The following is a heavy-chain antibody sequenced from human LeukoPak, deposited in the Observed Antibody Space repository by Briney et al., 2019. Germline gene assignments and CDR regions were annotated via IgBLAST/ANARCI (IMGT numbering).Heavy chain of an antibody. CDR2: IYWDDDK. D-gene: IGHD6-13*01. CDR1: GFSLRTSGVG. J-gene: IGHJ4*02. V-gene: IGHV2-5*02. CDR3: AHRWVGSSWYWVYFDY. Sequence: SGPTLVKPTQTLTLTCTFSGFSLRTSGVGVGWIRQPPGKDLEWLALIYWDDDKRYSPSLKSRLTITKDTSKNQVVLSMTDMDPVDTATYYCAHRWVGSSWYWVYFDYWGPGTLVTVSS.